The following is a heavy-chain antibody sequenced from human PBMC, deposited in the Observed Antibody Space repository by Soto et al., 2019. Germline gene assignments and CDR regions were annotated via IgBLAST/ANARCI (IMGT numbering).Heavy chain of an antibody. D-gene: IGHD3-3*02. CDR3: ARRGEDIALIQH. V-gene: IGHV4-39*01. CDR1: GDSISSGSYY. Sequence: QLQLQESGPGLVKPSETLSLTCTVSGDSISSGSYYWGWIRQPPGKGLEWIGGIYYSGSTYYNPSLKSRVTISVDTSKNQFSLKLSSVTAADTAVYYCARRGEDIALIQHWGQGTLVTVSS. CDR2: IYYSGST. J-gene: IGHJ1*01.